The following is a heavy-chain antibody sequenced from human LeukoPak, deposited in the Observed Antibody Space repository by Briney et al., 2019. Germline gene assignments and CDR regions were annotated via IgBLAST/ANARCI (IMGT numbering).Heavy chain of an antibody. CDR3: ARDLYTDSGDDY. J-gene: IGHJ4*02. V-gene: IGHV3-7*01. Sequence: GGCLRLSCAASGFTFSSYWMSWVRQAQGKGLGWVANIKEDGSEEYYVDSVKGRFTISRDNAKNSMYLQMNSLRAEDTAVYYCARDLYTDSGDDYWGQGTLVTVSS. D-gene: IGHD1-26*01. CDR2: IKEDGSEE. CDR1: GFTFSSYW.